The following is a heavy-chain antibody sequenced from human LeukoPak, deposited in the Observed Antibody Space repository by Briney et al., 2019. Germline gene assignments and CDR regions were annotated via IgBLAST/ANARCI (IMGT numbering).Heavy chain of an antibody. Sequence: ASVKVSCKASGYTFTAYGISWVRHVPGRGLEWMGWISGYNGDTKYAQRSEGRVTMTTDTSTTTAFMDLRSLRSDDTAVYFCATSTGGYSDLYFHYWGQGTLVSVSS. J-gene: IGHJ4*02. CDR2: ISGYNGDT. CDR3: ATSTGGYSDLYFHY. D-gene: IGHD3-22*01. CDR1: GYTFTAYG. V-gene: IGHV1-18*01.